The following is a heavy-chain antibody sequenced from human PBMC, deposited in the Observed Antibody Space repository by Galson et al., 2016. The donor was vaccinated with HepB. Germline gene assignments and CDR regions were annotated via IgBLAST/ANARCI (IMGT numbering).Heavy chain of an antibody. CDR2: FYYTGGT. D-gene: IGHD3-3*01. J-gene: IGHJ5*02. CDR1: GGFINSGGAS. V-gene: IGHV4-30-2*01. CDR3: ARAAVPGVVLTYNRFDP. Sequence: TLSLTCAVSGGFINSGGASWGWIRQTPGLGLEWIGCFYYTGGTYYNPSLKSRVSISVDRPNNQFSLSLKSVTAADTAVYYWARAAVPGVVLTYNRFDPWARGPWSPSRQ.